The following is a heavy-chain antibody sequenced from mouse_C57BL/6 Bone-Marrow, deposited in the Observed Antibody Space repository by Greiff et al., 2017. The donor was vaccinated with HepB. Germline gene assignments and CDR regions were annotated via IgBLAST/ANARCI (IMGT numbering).Heavy chain of an antibody. Sequence: QVQLQQPGAELVKPGASVKLSCKASGYTFTSYWMHWVKQRPGRGLEWIGRIDPNSGGTKYNEKFKSKATLTVDKPTSTAYMQLSSLTSEDSAVYYCARPTTVVATPYYYAMDYWGQGTSVTVSS. V-gene: IGHV1-72*01. CDR3: ARPTTVVATPYYYAMDY. D-gene: IGHD1-1*01. CDR1: GYTFTSYW. J-gene: IGHJ4*01. CDR2: IDPNSGGT.